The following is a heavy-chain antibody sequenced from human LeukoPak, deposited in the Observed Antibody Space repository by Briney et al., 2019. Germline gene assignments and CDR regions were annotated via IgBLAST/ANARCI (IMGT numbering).Heavy chain of an antibody. CDR3: AKGGYCSSTSCYGYFDS. D-gene: IGHD2-2*01. J-gene: IGHJ4*02. CDR2: ISSSSSTI. CDR1: GFTFSSYS. V-gene: IGHV3-48*01. Sequence: PGGSLRLSCAASGFTFSSYSMNWVRQAPGKGLEWVSYISSSSSTIYYADSVKGRFTISRDNSENTVYLQMNSLRVEDTAVYYCAKGGYCSSTSCYGYFDSWGQGTLVTVSS.